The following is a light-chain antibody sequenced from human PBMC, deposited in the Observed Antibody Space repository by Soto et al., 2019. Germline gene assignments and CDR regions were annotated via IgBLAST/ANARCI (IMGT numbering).Light chain of an antibody. CDR3: QQFSNSPPWT. J-gene: IGKJ1*01. CDR2: GGS. Sequence: EIVLTQSPGTLSLSPGETATLSCRASQSFSNIYLAWYQQKPGQAPRRLIYGGSSRATGIPERFSGSGSGTDFTLTISRLEPEDFAVYYCQQFSNSPPWTFGQGTKVEIK. CDR1: QSFSNIY. V-gene: IGKV3-20*01.